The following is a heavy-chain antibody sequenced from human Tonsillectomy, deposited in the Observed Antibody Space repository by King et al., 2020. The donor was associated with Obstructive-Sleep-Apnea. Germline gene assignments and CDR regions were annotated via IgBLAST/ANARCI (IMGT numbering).Heavy chain of an antibody. Sequence: TLKESGPTLVKPTQTLTLTCTFSGFSLSTSGVGVGWIRQPPGKALEWLALIYWDDDKRYSPSLKSRLTIPKDTSKNQVVLTMTNMDPVDTATYYCAHTSGYYDILTGYYKRGWFDPWGQGTLVTVSS. V-gene: IGHV2-5*02. J-gene: IGHJ5*02. CDR1: GFSLSTSGVG. CDR2: IYWDDDK. D-gene: IGHD3-9*01. CDR3: AHTSGYYDILTGYYKRGWFDP.